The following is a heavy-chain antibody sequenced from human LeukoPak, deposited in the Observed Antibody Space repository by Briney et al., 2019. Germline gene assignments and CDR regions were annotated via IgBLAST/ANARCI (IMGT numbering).Heavy chain of an antibody. CDR1: GYTFTGYY. CDR3: ARKGRSGFWFDP. J-gene: IGHJ5*02. V-gene: IGHV1-2*02. CDR2: ITPNSGGT. Sequence: ASVKVSCKASGYTFTGYYMHWVRQAPGQGLEWTGWITPNSGGTNYAQKFQGRVTMTRDTSISTAYMELSRLRSDDTAVYYCARKGRSGFWFDPWGQGTLVTVSS.